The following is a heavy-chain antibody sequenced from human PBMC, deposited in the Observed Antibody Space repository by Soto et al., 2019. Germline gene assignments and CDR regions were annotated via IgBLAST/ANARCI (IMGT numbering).Heavy chain of an antibody. CDR2: IKQDGSEK. CDR3: ARASYYDILTGYYYFDY. V-gene: IGHV3-7*01. J-gene: IGHJ4*02. D-gene: IGHD3-9*01. CDR1: GFTFSSYG. Sequence: GGSLRLSCAASGFTFSSYGMHWVRQAPGKGLEWVANIKQDGSEKYYVDSVKGRFTISRDNAKNSLYLQMNSLRAEDTAVYYCARASYYDILTGYYYFDYWGQGTLVTVSS.